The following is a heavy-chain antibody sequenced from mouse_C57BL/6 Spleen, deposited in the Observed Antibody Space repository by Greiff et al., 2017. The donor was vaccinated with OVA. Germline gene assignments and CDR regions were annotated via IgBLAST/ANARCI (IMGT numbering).Heavy chain of an antibody. Sequence: QVQLQQSGPGLVQPSQSLSITCTVSGFSLTSYGVHWVRQSPGKGLVWLGVIWSGGSTDYNAAFISRLSISKDNSKSQVFFKMNSLQADDTAIYYCASPQSFYAMDYWGQGTSVTVSS. CDR2: IWSGGST. V-gene: IGHV2-2*01. J-gene: IGHJ4*01. CDR1: GFSLTSYG. CDR3: ASPQSFYAMDY.